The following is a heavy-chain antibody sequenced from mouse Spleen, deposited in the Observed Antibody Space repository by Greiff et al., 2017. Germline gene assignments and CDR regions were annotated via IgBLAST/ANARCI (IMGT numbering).Heavy chain of an antibody. Sequence: EVKLMESGGGLVKPGGSLKLSCAASGFTFSSYGMSWVRQTPEKRLEWVATISGGGSYTYYPDSVKGRFTISRDNAKNNLYLQMSSLRSEDTALYYCARGITTVFFDYWGQGTTLTVSS. D-gene: IGHD1-1*01. CDR1: GFTFSSYG. V-gene: IGHV5-9-2*01. J-gene: IGHJ2*01. CDR2: ISGGGSYT. CDR3: ARGITTVFFDY.